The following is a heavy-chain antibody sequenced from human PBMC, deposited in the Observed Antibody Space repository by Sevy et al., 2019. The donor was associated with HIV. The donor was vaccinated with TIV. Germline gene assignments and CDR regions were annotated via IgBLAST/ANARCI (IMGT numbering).Heavy chain of an antibody. CDR3: AKGQGYDYIWGTERSEYYFDY. J-gene: IGHJ4*02. D-gene: IGHD3-16*01. V-gene: IGHV3-30*18. CDR1: RFTFSTYD. CDR2: ISHDGSYQ. Sequence: GGSLRLSCAASRFTFSTYDIHWVRQAPGKGLEWVAVISHDGSYQYYTDSVKGRFTISRDDSKNKAYLQMNSLRADDSGVYYCAKGQGYDYIWGTERSEYYFDYWGQGTLVTVSS.